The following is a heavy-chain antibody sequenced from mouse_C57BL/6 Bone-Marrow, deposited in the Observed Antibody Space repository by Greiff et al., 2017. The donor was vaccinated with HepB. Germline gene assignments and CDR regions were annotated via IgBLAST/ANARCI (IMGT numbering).Heavy chain of an antibody. CDR1: GYTFTSYW. CDR2: INPSSGYT. D-gene: IGHD2-10*02. Sequence: QVQLQQSGAELAKPGASVKLSCKASGYTFTSYWMHWVKQRPGQGLEWIGYINPSSGYTKYNQKFKDKATLTADKSSITAYMQLSSLTYEVSAVYYCARMGYVNSGYWGPGTTLPVSS. J-gene: IGHJ2*01. V-gene: IGHV1-7*01. CDR3: ARMGYVNSGY.